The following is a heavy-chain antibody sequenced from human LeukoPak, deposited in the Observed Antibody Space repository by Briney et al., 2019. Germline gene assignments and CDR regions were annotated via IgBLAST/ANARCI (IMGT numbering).Heavy chain of an antibody. J-gene: IGHJ2*01. CDR2: IYPGDSDT. Sequence: GESLKIFCKGSGYSYTSYWIGWVRQMPGKGLEWMGIIYPGDSDTRYSPSFQGQVTISADKSITTAYLQWSSLKASDTAMYYCASTYYYVSSGYPAGYWYFDLWGRGTLVTVSS. D-gene: IGHD3-22*01. CDR1: GYSYTSYW. CDR3: ASTYYYVSSGYPAGYWYFDL. V-gene: IGHV5-51*01.